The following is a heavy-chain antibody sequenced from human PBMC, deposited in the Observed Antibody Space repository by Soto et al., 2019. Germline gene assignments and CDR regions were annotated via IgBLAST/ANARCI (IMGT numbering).Heavy chain of an antibody. D-gene: IGHD3-10*01. CDR2: INHSGST. CDR3: ARGATPLYGSGSVSRYVY. V-gene: IGHV4-39*07. Sequence: PSETLSLTCTVSGGSISSSSYYWGWIRQPPGKGLEWIGEINHSGSTNYNPSLKSRVTISVDTSKNQFSLKLSSVTAADTAVYYCARGATPLYGSGSVSRYVYWGQGTLVTVSS. CDR1: GGSISSSSYY. J-gene: IGHJ4*02.